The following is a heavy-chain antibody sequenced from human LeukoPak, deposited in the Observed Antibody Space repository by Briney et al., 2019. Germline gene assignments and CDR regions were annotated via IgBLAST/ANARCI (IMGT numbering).Heavy chain of an antibody. Sequence: SETLSLTWAVYGGSFSGYYWSWIRQPPGKGLEWIGEINHSGSTNYNPSLKSRVTISVDTSKNQFSLKLSSVTAADTAVYYCARDRPGIAAAGTWFDPWGQGTPVTVSS. CDR3: ARDRPGIAAAGTWFDP. CDR1: GGSFSGYY. D-gene: IGHD6-13*01. CDR2: INHSGST. V-gene: IGHV4-34*01. J-gene: IGHJ5*02.